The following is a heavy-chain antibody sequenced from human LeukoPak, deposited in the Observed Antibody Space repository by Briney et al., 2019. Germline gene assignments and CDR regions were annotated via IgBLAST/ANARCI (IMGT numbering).Heavy chain of an antibody. CDR1: GFTFSSYG. V-gene: IGHV3-30*03. D-gene: IGHD1-1*01. J-gene: IGHJ4*02. CDR3: ARVGGYSDFDY. Sequence: GGSLRLSCAASGFTFSSYGMHWVRQAPGKGLEWVAVISYDGSNKYYADSVKGRFTISRDNSMNTLYLQMNSLRAEDTAVYYCARVGGYSDFDYWGQGTLVTVSS. CDR2: ISYDGSNK.